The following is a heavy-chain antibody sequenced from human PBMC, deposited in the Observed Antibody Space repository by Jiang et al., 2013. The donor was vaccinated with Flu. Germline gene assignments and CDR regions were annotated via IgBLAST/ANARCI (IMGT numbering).Heavy chain of an antibody. CDR1: GFTFSSYE. CDR3: ARPGGYFDWFSDAFDI. D-gene: IGHD3-9*01. J-gene: IGHJ3*02. Sequence: EVQLLESGGGLVQPGGSLRLSCAASGFTFSSYEMNWVRQAPGKGLEWVSYISSSGSTIYYADSVKGRFTISRDNAKNSLYLQMNSLRAEDTAVYYCARPGGYFDWFSDAFDIWGQGTMVTVSS. V-gene: IGHV3-48*03. CDR2: ISSSGSTI.